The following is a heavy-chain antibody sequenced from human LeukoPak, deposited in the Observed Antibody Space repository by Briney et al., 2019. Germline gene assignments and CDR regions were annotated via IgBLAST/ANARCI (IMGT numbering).Heavy chain of an antibody. D-gene: IGHD2-21*01. CDR1: GGSISSYS. Sequence: PSETLSLTCTFSGGSISSYSWSWIRQPPGKGLEWIGYIYYSGSTNYNPSLKSRVTISVDTSKNQSSLKLSSVTAADTAVYYCAREDCRGDVCYSFDYWEQATLVTVFS. V-gene: IGHV4-59*01. CDR3: AREDCRGDVCYSFDY. CDR2: IYYSGST. J-gene: IGHJ4*02.